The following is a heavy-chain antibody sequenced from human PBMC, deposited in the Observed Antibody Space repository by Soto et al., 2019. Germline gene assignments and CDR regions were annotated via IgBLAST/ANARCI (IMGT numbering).Heavy chain of an antibody. Sequence: GGSLRLSCAASGFTFSSFAMSWVRQSPGRGLEWVSVISASGDNTYYADSVKGRFAISRDNSKNTLYLQMNSLRGEDTAVYYCAKGQASWGLFDPWGQGTLVTVSS. D-gene: IGHD2-2*01. J-gene: IGHJ5*02. CDR3: AKGQASWGLFDP. CDR1: GFTFSSFA. CDR2: ISASGDNT. V-gene: IGHV3-23*01.